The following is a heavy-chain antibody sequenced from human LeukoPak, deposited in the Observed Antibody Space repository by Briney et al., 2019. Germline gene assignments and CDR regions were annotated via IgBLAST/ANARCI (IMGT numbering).Heavy chain of an antibody. CDR3: ARGDPRLRLLGY. J-gene: IGHJ4*02. CDR2: IIPIFGTA. V-gene: IGHV1-69*13. Sequence: SVKVSCKASGYTFTSYGISWVRQAPGQGLEWMGGIIPIFGTANYAQKFQGRVTITADESTSTAYMELSSLRSEDTAVYYCARGDPRLRLLGYWGQGTLLTVSS. D-gene: IGHD5-12*01. CDR1: GYTFTSYG.